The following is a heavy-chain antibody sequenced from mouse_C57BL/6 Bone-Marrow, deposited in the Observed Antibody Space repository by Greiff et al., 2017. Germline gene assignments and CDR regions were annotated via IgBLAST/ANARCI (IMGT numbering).Heavy chain of an antibody. J-gene: IGHJ4*01. V-gene: IGHV1-64*01. CDR3: ARDYYGSRGYYAMDY. CDR1: GYTFTSYW. D-gene: IGHD1-1*01. CDR2: IHPNSGST. Sequence: VQLQQSGAELVKPGASVKLSCKASGYTFTSYWMHWVKQRPGQGLEWIGMIHPNSGSTNYNEKFKSKATLTVDKSSSTAYMELRSLTSEDSAVYYCARDYYGSRGYYAMDYWGQGTSVTVSS.